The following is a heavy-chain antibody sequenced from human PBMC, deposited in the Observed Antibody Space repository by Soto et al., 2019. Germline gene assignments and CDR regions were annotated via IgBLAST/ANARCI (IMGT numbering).Heavy chain of an antibody. CDR3: ARGRWFGELFHRSLLFDY. CDR2: INHSGST. CDR1: GGSFSGYY. D-gene: IGHD3-10*01. Sequence: QVQLQQWGAGLLKPSETLSLTWAVYGGSFSGYYWSWIRQPPGKGLEWIGEINHSGSTNYNPSLKSRVTISVDTSKNQFSLKLSSVTAADTAVYYCARGRWFGELFHRSLLFDYWGQGTLVTVSS. J-gene: IGHJ4*02. V-gene: IGHV4-34*01.